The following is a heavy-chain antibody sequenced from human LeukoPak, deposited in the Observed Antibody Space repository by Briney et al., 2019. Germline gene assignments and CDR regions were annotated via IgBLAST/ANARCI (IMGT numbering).Heavy chain of an antibody. CDR2: INPSGST. Sequence: SETLSLTCAVYGGSFHGYHWSWIRQPPGKGLEWIGEINPSGSTNYNPSLKSRVTILVATSKNQFSLKLSSVTAADTAVYYCARGYGMDVWGQGTTVTVSS. V-gene: IGHV4-34*01. J-gene: IGHJ6*02. CDR3: ARGYGMDV. CDR1: GGSFHGYH.